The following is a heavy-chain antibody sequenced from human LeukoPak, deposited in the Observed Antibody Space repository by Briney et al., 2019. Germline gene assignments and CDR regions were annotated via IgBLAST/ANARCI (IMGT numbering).Heavy chain of an antibody. CDR2: IYSGGST. D-gene: IGHD3-22*01. CDR1: GFTVSSNY. CDR3: ARDGSSGYYILDY. Sequence: GGSLRLSCAASGFTVSSNYMSWVRQAPGKGLEWVSVIYSGGSTYYADSVKGRFTISRDNSKNTLYLQMNSLRAEDTAVYYCARDGSSGYYILDYWGQGTLVTASS. V-gene: IGHV3-53*01. J-gene: IGHJ4*02.